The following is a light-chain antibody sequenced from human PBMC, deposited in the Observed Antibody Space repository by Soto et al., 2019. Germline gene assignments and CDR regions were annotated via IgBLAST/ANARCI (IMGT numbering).Light chain of an antibody. J-gene: IGLJ1*01. CDR1: NSRSGSNY. V-gene: IGLV1-47*01. CDR3: AKWDDSLRVYV. Sequence: QSALPQPPSASGTPGQRVTISCSTSNSRSGSNYVYWYQQLPGAAPKLLIYRNDQRPSGVPDRFSGSKSGTSASLAISGHRSEDEGDYFCAKWDDSLRVYVFGSGTKVTVL. CDR2: RND.